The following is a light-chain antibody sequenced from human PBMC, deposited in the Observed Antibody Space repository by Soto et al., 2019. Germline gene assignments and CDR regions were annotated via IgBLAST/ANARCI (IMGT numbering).Light chain of an antibody. CDR1: QTIDTW. CDR3: QQYHIYSGT. CDR2: KAS. V-gene: IGKV1-5*03. Sequence: DIQLTQSPSFLSASVGDRVTITCRASQTIDTWLAWYQQRPGKPPNLLIYKASTLASGVPSRFSGSGSVTEFTLAINSLQPDDFATYYCQQYHIYSGTFGQGTKVDIK. J-gene: IGKJ1*01.